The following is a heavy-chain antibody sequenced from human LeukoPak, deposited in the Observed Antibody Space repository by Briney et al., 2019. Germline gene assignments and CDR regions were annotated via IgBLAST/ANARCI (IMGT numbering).Heavy chain of an antibody. Sequence: GASVKVSCKASGYTFTGYYIHWRRQAPGQGLEWMGWINPSSGGTEYAQKFQGRVTMTGDTSISTAYMELRRLRSDDTAVYYCARDRGSSWYVDYWGQGTLVTVSS. D-gene: IGHD6-13*01. J-gene: IGHJ4*02. CDR3: ARDRGSSWYVDY. V-gene: IGHV1-2*02. CDR2: INPSSGGT. CDR1: GYTFTGYY.